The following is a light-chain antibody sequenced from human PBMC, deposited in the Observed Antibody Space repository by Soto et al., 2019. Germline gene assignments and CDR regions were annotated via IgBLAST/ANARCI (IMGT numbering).Light chain of an antibody. V-gene: IGKV3-20*01. CDR2: GAS. J-gene: IGKJ4*01. Sequence: EIVLTQSPGTLSLSPGERATLSCRASQSVSSSYLAWYQQKPGQAPRLLMYGASSRATGIPDRFRGSGSGTDFTLTISRLEPEDFAVYYCQQFGSPLTFGGGTKVDIK. CDR3: QQFGSPLT. CDR1: QSVSSSY.